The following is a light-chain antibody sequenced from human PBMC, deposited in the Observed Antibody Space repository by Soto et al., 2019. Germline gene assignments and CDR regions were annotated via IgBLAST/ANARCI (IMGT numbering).Light chain of an antibody. CDR1: QSVSSY. Sequence: EIVLTQSQATLSLSPGERATLSCRASQSVSSYLAWYQQKPGQAPRLLIYDASNRATGIPARFSGSGSGTDFTLTISSLETEDFAVYYCQQRSNWRFTFGPGTKVDIK. V-gene: IGKV3-11*01. J-gene: IGKJ3*01. CDR2: DAS. CDR3: QQRSNWRFT.